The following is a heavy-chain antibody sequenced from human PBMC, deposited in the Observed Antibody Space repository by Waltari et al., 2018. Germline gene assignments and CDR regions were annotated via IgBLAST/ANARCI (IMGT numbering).Heavy chain of an antibody. V-gene: IGHV1-69*12. D-gene: IGHD2-21*02. CDR1: GGTFSSYS. CDR3: ARARPADCGGDCPVDY. Sequence: QVQLVQSGAEVKKPGSSVKVSCKASGGTFSSYSISWVRQAPGQGLEGMGGSIPILGTDNDEQKFQGRVTITADESTSTADMELSIVRSEDRAVDYWARARPADCGGDCPVDYWGQGTLVTVSS. J-gene: IGHJ4*02. CDR2: SIPILGTD.